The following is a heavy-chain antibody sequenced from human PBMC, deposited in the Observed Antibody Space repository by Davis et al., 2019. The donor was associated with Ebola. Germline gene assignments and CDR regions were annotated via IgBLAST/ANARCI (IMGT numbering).Heavy chain of an antibody. V-gene: IGHV5-51*01. J-gene: IGHJ3*01. D-gene: IGHD1-20*01. CDR2: IYTGDSDT. Sequence: GESLKISCKDSGDSFTSQWIGWVRQMPGKGLEWMGIIYTGDSDTRYSPSFRGQVTISADKSTKTAFLQWSSLRASDTAMYYCASLRRTITGMDDGFDLWGQGTMVTVSS. CDR3: ASLRRTITGMDDGFDL. CDR1: GDSFTSQW.